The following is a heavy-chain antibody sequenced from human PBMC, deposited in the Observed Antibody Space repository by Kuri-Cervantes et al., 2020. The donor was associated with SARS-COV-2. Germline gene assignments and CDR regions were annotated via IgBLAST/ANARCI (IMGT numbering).Heavy chain of an antibody. CDR3: ARAGITIFGVVRKNWFDP. CDR1: GGSVSSGSYY. D-gene: IGHD3-3*01. Sequence: GSLRLSCTVSGGSVSSGSYYWSWIRQPPGKGLEWIGYIYYSGSTNYNPSLKSRVTISVDTSKNQFSLKLSSVTAADTAVYYCARAGITIFGVVRKNWFDPWGQGTLVTVSS. J-gene: IGHJ5*02. V-gene: IGHV4-61*01. CDR2: IYYSGST.